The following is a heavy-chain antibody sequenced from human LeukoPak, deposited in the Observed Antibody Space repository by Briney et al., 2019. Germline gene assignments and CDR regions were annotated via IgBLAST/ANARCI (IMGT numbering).Heavy chain of an antibody. CDR3: ARVVGLGYYYDVRNWFDP. V-gene: IGHV4-59*12. D-gene: IGHD3-22*01. J-gene: IGHJ5*02. Sequence: SETLSLTCTVSGGSISSYYWSWIRQPPGKGLEWIGYIYYSGSTNYNPSLKSRVTISVDTSKNQFSLKLSSVTAADTAVYYCARVVGLGYYYDVRNWFDPWGQGTLVTVSS. CDR1: GGSISSYY. CDR2: IYYSGST.